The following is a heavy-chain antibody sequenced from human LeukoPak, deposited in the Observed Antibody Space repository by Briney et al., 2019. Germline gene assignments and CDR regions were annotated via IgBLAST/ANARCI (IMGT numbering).Heavy chain of an antibody. CDR2: ISAYNGNT. D-gene: IGHD3-10*01. CDR1: GYTFTSYG. Sequence: ASVRVSCKASGYTFTSYGISWVRQAPGQGLEWMGWISAYNGNTNYAQKLQGRVTMPTDTSTSTAYMELRSLRSDDTAVYYCARGPEYYYGSGSYDYYGMDVWGQGTTVTVSS. J-gene: IGHJ6*02. CDR3: ARGPEYYYGSGSYDYYGMDV. V-gene: IGHV1-18*01.